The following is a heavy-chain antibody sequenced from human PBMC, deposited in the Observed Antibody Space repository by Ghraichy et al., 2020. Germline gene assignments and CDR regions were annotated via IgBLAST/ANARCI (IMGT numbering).Heavy chain of an antibody. CDR2: ISSSSSTI. J-gene: IGHJ4*02. D-gene: IGHD6-13*01. V-gene: IGHV3-48*02. CDR3: ARIKGRYSSSWSGPHSDY. Sequence: GGSLRLSCAASGFTFSSYSMNWVRQAPGKGLEWVSYISSSSSTIYYADSVKGRFTISRDNAKNSLYLQMNSLRDEDTAVYYCARIKGRYSSSWSGPHSDYWGQGTLVTVSS. CDR1: GFTFSSYS.